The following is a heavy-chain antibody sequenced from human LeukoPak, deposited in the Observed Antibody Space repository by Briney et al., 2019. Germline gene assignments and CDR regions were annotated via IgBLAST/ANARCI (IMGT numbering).Heavy chain of an antibody. CDR1: GYTFTSYG. CDR3: ARESRPPQTTDY. D-gene: IGHD4-11*01. V-gene: IGHV1-18*01. Sequence: GASVKVSCKASGYTFTSYGIGWVRQAPGQGLEWMGWISAYNGNTNYAQKLQGRVTMTTDTSTSTAYMELRSLRSDNTAVYYCARESRPPQTTDYWGQGTLVTVSS. J-gene: IGHJ4*02. CDR2: ISAYNGNT.